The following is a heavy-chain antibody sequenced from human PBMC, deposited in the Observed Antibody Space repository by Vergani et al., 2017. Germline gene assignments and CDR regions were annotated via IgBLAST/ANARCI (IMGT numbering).Heavy chain of an antibody. CDR1: GYTFTSYA. J-gene: IGHJ4*02. Sequence: QVQLVQSGAEVKKPGASVKVSCKASGYTFTSYAMHWVRQAPGQRLEWMGWINAGNGNTKYSQKFQGRVTITRDTSASTAYMELSSLRSEDTAVYYCARDGGFMVRGVITWFDYWGQGTLVTVSS. V-gene: IGHV1-3*01. CDR2: INAGNGNT. CDR3: ARDGGFMVRGVITWFDY. D-gene: IGHD3-10*01.